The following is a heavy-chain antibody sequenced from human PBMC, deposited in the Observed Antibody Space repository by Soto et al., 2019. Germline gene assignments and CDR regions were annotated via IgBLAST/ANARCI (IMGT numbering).Heavy chain of an antibody. V-gene: IGHV4-30-4*01. J-gene: IGHJ6*02. CDR3: ARSDALWEVYGMDV. CDR1: GGSISSGDYY. CDR2: IYYSGST. D-gene: IGHD1-26*01. Sequence: PSETLSLTCTVSGGSISSGDYYWSWIRQPPGKGLEWIGYIYYSGSTYYNPSLKSRVTISVDTSKNQFSLKLSSVTAADTAVYYCARSDALWEVYGMDVWGQGTTVTVSS.